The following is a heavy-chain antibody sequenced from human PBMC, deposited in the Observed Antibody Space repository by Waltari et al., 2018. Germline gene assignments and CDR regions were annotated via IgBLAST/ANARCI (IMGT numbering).Heavy chain of an antibody. CDR2: IYYSGST. CDR3: ARAGSSPSPNNWFDP. Sequence: QLQLQESGPGLVKPSETLSLTCTVSGGSISSSSYYWGWIRQPPGKGLEWIGSIYYSGSTYYNPSLKSRVTISVDTSKNQFSLKLSSVTAADTAVYYCARAGSSPSPNNWFDPWGQGTLVTVSS. V-gene: IGHV4-39*07. CDR1: GGSISSSSYY. D-gene: IGHD6-6*01. J-gene: IGHJ5*02.